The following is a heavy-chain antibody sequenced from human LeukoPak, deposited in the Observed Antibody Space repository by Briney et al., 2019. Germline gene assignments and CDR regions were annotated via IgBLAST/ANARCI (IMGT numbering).Heavy chain of an antibody. J-gene: IGHJ5*02. Sequence: ASVKVSCKASGYTFTGYYMHWVRQAPGQGLEWMGWINPNSGGTNYAQKFQGRVTMTRDTSISTAYMELSRLRSDDTAVYYCAKAARRLLVVPAAKGWFDPWGQGTLVTVSS. CDR1: GYTFTGYY. V-gene: IGHV1-2*02. CDR3: AKAARRLLVVPAAKGWFDP. D-gene: IGHD2-2*01. CDR2: INPNSGGT.